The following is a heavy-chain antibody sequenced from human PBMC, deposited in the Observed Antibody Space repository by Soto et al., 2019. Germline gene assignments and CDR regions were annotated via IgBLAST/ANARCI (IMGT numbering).Heavy chain of an antibody. CDR2: IYNSGTT. J-gene: IGHJ5*01. CDR1: DDSIKSGGYY. CDR3: ARGVVVVLSGIEEVINSHFDS. Sequence: KTSETLSLTCTVSDDSIKSGGYYWTWIRQHPGKGLEWISFIYNSGTTYYNPSLMSRVLTSIVKSQNQFSLKLSSVTAADTALYFCARGVVVVLSGIEEVINSHFDSWGQGALVTVSS. V-gene: IGHV4-31*03. D-gene: IGHD1-26*01.